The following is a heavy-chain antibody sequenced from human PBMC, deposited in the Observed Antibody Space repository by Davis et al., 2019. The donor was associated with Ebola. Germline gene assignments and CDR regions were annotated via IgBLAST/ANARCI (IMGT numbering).Heavy chain of an antibody. CDR3: ARDRFYSSGWYVEISDY. V-gene: IGHV1-2*06. CDR2: INPNSGDT. D-gene: IGHD6-19*01. Sequence: ASVKVSCKASGYRFTTYGMHWVRQAPGQGLEWMGRINPNSGDTNYAQKFQGRVTMTRDTSISTAYMELSSLRSDDTAVYYCARDRFYSSGWYVEISDYWGQGTLVTVSS. CDR1: GYRFTTYG. J-gene: IGHJ4*02.